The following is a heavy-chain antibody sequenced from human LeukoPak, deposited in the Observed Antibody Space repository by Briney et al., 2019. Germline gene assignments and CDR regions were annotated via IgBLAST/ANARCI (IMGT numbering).Heavy chain of an antibody. CDR2: ISSSWTT. CDR1: APSVRSIIYS. D-gene: IGHD4-17*01. CDR3: ARLVRETTVTYYFYYYMDV. J-gene: IGHJ6*03. V-gene: IGHV4-39*02. Sequence: PSHSLSLTRSLSAPSVRSIIYSSGWTRQPPGNGLELIGTISSSWTTYYSPSHKSRVTLSVDPSKNRFSLNLSSVTATDSAVYYCARLVRETTVTYYFYYYMDVWGKGTTVTVSS.